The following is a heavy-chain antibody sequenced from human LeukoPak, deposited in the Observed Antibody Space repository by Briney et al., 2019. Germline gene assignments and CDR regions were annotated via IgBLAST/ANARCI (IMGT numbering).Heavy chain of an antibody. CDR1: GGSFSGYY. D-gene: IGHD6-6*01. CDR3: ARVTYDSSSSYFDY. CDR2: INHSGST. Sequence: SETLSLTCAVYGGSFSGYYWSWIRQPPGKGLEWIGEINHSGSTNYNPSLKSRVTISVDKSKNQFSLKLSSVTAADTAVYYCARVTYDSSSSYFDYWGQGTLVTVSS. V-gene: IGHV4-34*01. J-gene: IGHJ4*02.